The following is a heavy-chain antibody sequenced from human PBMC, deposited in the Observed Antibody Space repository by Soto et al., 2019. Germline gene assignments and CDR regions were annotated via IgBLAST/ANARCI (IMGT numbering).Heavy chain of an antibody. CDR3: ARVNLVEVRGVMYCDGMDV. J-gene: IGHJ6*02. D-gene: IGHD3-10*01. CDR2: IYYSGST. V-gene: IGHV4-59*01. Sequence: PSETLSLTCTVSGGSISSYYWSWIRQPPGKGLEWIGYIYYSGSTNYNPSLKSRVTISVDTSKNQFSLKLSSVTAADTAVYYCARVNLVEVRGVMYCDGMDVWGQGTTVTVSS. CDR1: GGSISSYY.